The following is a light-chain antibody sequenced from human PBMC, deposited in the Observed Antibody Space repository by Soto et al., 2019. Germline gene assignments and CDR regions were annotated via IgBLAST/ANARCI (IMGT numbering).Light chain of an antibody. CDR2: GAS. J-gene: IGKJ1*01. CDR1: QSVSNN. V-gene: IGKV3-15*01. Sequence: EIVSTQSPGTLSLSPGERATLSCRASQSVSNNYLAWYQQKPGQAPRLLIYGASTRATGIPARFSGSGSGTEFTLTISSLQSEDFAVYYCQQYNNWPRTFGQGTKVDI. CDR3: QQYNNWPRT.